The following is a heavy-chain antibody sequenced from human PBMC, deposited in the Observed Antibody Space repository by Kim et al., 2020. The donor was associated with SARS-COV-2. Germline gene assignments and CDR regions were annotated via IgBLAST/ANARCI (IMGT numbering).Heavy chain of an antibody. Sequence: QKFQCRVTMTRDTSVSTAYMELSRLRSDDTAVYYCARVEWELLPWTSLDYWGQGTLVTVSS. CDR3: ARVEWELLPWTSLDY. D-gene: IGHD1-26*01. V-gene: IGHV1-2*02. J-gene: IGHJ4*02.